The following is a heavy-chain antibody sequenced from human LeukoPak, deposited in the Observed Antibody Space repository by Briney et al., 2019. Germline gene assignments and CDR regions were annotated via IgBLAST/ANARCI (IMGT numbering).Heavy chain of an antibody. V-gene: IGHV3-23*01. CDR1: GFTFSSSA. Sequence: GGSLRLSCAASGFTFSSSAMSWVRQAPGKGLEWVSAISGSGAGTYYADSVKGRFTISRDNSKNTLYLQMNSLRAEDTAVYYCAKDPKYRSSASCSVGWGQGTLVTVSS. J-gene: IGHJ4*02. D-gene: IGHD2-2*01. CDR2: ISGSGAGT. CDR3: AKDPKYRSSASCSVG.